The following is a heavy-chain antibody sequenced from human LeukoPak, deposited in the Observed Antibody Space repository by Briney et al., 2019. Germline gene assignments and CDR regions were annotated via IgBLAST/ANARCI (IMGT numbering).Heavy chain of an antibody. D-gene: IGHD1-14*01. V-gene: IGHV3-21*06. Sequence: GGSLRLSCTASGLTFSTSGFNWVRQAPGKGLEWVASIGPTGSDRYHADSIKGRFTISRDNANNFLYLQMNSLRAEDTAVYYCATETNGRHYDCWGQGTLLTVSS. J-gene: IGHJ4*02. CDR3: ATETNGRHYDC. CDR1: GLTFSTSG. CDR2: IGPTGSDR.